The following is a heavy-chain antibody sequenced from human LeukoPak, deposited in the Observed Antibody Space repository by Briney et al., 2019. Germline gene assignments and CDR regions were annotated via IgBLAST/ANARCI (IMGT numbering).Heavy chain of an antibody. V-gene: IGHV3-23*01. J-gene: IGHJ4*02. D-gene: IGHD3-10*01. CDR3: AKERGVFDY. CDR2: ISGSGGST. Sequence: GGSLRLSCAASGFTFSSYAMSWVRQAPGKGLEWVSAISGSGGSTYYADSVKGRFTISRDNSKIQLSLQMNSLRAEDTAVYYRAKERGVFDYWGQGALVTVSS. CDR1: GFTFSSYA.